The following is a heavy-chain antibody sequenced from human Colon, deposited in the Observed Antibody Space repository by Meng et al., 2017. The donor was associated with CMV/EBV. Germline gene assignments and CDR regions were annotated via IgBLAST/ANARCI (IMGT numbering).Heavy chain of an antibody. D-gene: IGHD3-10*01. V-gene: IGHV4-59*01. CDR3: ARDSYHYGSSTYNWFDP. CDR1: GDSIRTYW. J-gene: IGHJ5*02. CDR2: IHHGGTT. Sequence: SETLSLTCTVSGDSIRTYWWSWIRQSPGKGLEWIGYIHHGGTTNHNPSLRSRVIMSVDTSNNQFSLKLTSVTAADTAVYYCARDSYHYGSSTYNWFDPWGQGILVTVSS.